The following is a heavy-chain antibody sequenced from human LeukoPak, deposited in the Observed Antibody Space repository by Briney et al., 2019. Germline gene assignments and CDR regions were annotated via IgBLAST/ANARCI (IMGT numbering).Heavy chain of an antibody. V-gene: IGHV3-7*05. J-gene: IGHJ4*02. Sequence: PGGSLRLSCAASGFTFSNYWMSWVRQAPGKGLEWVANIKQDGSEKYYADSVKGRFTISRDNAKSSLYLQLNSLRVEDTAMYHCASTQTLDYWGQGTLVTVPS. CDR1: GFTFSNYW. CDR2: IKQDGSEK. CDR3: ASTQTLDY.